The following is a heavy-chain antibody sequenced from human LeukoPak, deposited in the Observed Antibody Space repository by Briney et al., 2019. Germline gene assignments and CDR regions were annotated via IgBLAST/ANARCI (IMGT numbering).Heavy chain of an antibody. V-gene: IGHV1-69*01. CDR2: IIPIFGTA. D-gene: IGHD6-19*01. CDR3: ARGGDYSSGWYSLDY. J-gene: IGHJ4*02. Sequence: ASVKVSCKASGGTFSSYAISWVRQAPGQGLEWMGGIIPIFGTANYAQKFQGRVTITADESTSTAYMELSSLRSEDTAVYYCARGGDYSSGWYSLDYWGQGTLVTVSS. CDR1: GGTFSSYA.